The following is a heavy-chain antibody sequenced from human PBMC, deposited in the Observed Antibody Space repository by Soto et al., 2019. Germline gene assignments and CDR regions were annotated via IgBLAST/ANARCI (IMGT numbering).Heavy chain of an antibody. Sequence: SETLSLTCAVSGVSISSGNWWTWVRQTPQRGLEYIGEIFHDGTANYYPSFERRVAISVDTSKNQFSLKLTSVTAADTAIYFYARLVYDTRLNYMYFDFWGQGALVTVSS. D-gene: IGHD3-10*01. J-gene: IGHJ4*02. CDR3: ARLVYDTRLNYMYFDF. CDR1: GVSISSGNW. CDR2: IFHDGTA. V-gene: IGHV4-4*02.